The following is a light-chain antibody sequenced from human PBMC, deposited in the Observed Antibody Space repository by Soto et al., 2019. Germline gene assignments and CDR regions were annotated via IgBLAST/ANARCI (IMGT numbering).Light chain of an antibody. CDR3: QQYGSSPPT. V-gene: IGKV3-20*01. CDR1: QSVSSDY. J-gene: IGKJ2*01. Sequence: EIVLTQSPGTLSFSPGERATLSCRARQSVSSDYLAWYQQKPGQSPRLLIYGASSRATGIQDRFSGSGSGTDFNLTVSRLEPEDFAVFYCQQYGSSPPTFGQGTQVEIK. CDR2: GAS.